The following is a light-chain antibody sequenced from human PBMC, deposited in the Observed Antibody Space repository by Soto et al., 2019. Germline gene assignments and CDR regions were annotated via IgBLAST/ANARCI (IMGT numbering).Light chain of an antibody. V-gene: IGKV1-6*01. CDR2: AAS. CDR3: LQDYNYPLT. J-gene: IGKJ2*01. Sequence: AIQMTQSPSSLSASLGDRATITCRASQGIRSDLGWYQQKPGKPPKLLIYAASSLPSGVPSRFSGSGSGTDFTLTISSLQPEDFATYYCLQDYNYPLTFGQGTKVEIK. CDR1: QGIRSD.